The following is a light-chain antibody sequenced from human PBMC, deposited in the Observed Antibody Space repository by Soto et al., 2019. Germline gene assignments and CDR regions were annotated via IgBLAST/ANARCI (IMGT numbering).Light chain of an antibody. Sequence: QSVLTQPASVSESPGQSITISCTGTSSDIGGYNYVSWYQQHPDKAPKLIIFDVSHRPSGISDRFFGSKSGNTASLTISGLQADDEADYYCSSYTSSNTFGVFGGGTKLTVL. CDR3: SSYTSSNTFGV. J-gene: IGLJ2*01. CDR1: SSDIGGYNY. V-gene: IGLV2-14*03. CDR2: DVS.